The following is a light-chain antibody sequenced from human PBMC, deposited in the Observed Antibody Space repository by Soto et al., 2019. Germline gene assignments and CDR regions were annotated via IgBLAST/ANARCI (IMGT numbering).Light chain of an antibody. CDR3: MQSLQTWT. Sequence: DIVVTQSRLSMPVTPGEPASISFRSSQSLLHSNGYNYLEWYLQKPVQSPQLLIYLGSNRASGVPERLSGSGSGTDLTLQISRVEAEDVGGFYFMQSLQTWTFAKGSKVDI. CDR1: QSLLHSNGYNY. CDR2: LGS. J-gene: IGKJ1*01. V-gene: IGKV2-28*01.